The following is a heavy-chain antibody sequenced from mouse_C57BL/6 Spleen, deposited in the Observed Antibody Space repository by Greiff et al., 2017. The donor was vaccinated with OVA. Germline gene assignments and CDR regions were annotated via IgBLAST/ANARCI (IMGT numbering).Heavy chain of an antibody. CDR3: ARSQYYKPSWFAY. CDR2: INPNNGGT. V-gene: IGHV1-26*01. J-gene: IGHJ3*01. D-gene: IGHD2-12*01. CDR1: GYTFTDYY. Sequence: EVQLQQSGPELVKPGASVKISCKASGYTFTDYYMNWVKQSHGKSLEWIGDINPNNGGTSYNQKFKGKATLTVDKSSSTAYMELRSLTSEDSAVYYCARSQYYKPSWFAYWGQGTLVTVSA.